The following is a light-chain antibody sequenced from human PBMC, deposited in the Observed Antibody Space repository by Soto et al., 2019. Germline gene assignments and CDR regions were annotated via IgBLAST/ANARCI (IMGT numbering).Light chain of an antibody. J-gene: IGKJ1*01. CDR3: HQYNNFWT. Sequence: DIQMTQSPSTLSASVGDRVTITCRASQSASTFLAWYQQKPGQAPKLLIYDASTLQSGVPSRFSGSGSGTEFTLTISSLQSEDFGLYYCHQYNNFWTFGQGTKVDIK. CDR2: DAS. CDR1: QSASTF. V-gene: IGKV1-5*01.